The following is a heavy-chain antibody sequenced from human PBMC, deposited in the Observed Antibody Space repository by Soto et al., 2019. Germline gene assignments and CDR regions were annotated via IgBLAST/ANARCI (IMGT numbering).Heavy chain of an antibody. CDR3: ARENDFWSGYHSARWFDP. J-gene: IGHJ5*02. CDR1: GFTFSSYW. Sequence: GGSLRLSCAASGFTFSSYWMHWVRQAPGKGLVWVSRINSDGSSTSYADSVKGRFTISRDNAKNTLYLQMNSLRAEDTAVYYCARENDFWSGYHSARWFDPWGQGTLVTVSS. CDR2: INSDGSST. V-gene: IGHV3-74*01. D-gene: IGHD3-3*01.